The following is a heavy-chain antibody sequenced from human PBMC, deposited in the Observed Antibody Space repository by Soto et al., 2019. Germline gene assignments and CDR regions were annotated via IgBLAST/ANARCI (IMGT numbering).Heavy chain of an antibody. J-gene: IGHJ4*02. D-gene: IGHD3-10*01. CDR1: GGSISSGGYS. CDR2: IYHSGST. CDR3: ARGPRDTMVRGGIRSYFDY. Sequence: SETLSLTCAVSGGSISSGGYSWSWIRQPPGKGLEWIGYIYHSGSTYYNPSLKSRVTISVDRSKNQFSLKLSSVTAADTAVYYCARGPRDTMVRGGIRSYFDYWGQGTLVTVSS. V-gene: IGHV4-30-2*01.